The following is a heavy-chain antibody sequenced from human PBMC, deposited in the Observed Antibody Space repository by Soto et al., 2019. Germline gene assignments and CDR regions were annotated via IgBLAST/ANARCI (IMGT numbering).Heavy chain of an antibody. CDR2: IIPVSGTA. CDR1: GGTFSSYV. Sequence: QVHLEQSGAEVKKPGSSVKVSCKFSGGTFSSYVIIWVRQAPGQGLEWMGGIIPVSGTANYAQKFHGRVTISADAATNTASMELSSVRFEDTAVYYCATVDRSVALVGWFDPWGQGTLVTVSS. CDR3: ATVDRSVALVGWFDP. D-gene: IGHD2-8*02. V-gene: IGHV1-69*01. J-gene: IGHJ5*02.